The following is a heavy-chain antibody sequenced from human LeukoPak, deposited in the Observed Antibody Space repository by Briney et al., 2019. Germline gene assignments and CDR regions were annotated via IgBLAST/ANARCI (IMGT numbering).Heavy chain of an antibody. CDR1: GFTFSSYA. D-gene: IGHD3-22*01. J-gene: IGHJ4*02. V-gene: IGHV3-23*01. CDR3: ARGDTMIVVVPQGY. Sequence: GSLRLSCAASGFTFSSYAMSWVRQAPGKGLEWVSAISGSGGSTYYADSVKGRFTISRDNSKNTLYLQMNSLRAEDTAVYYCARGDTMIVVVPQGYWGQGTLVTVSS. CDR2: ISGSGGST.